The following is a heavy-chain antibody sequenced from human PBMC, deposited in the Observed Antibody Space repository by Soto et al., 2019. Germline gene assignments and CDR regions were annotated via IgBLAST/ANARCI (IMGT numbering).Heavy chain of an antibody. CDR1: GYTLTGLS. CDR3: ATHPVAAHTPFDY. Sequence: ASVKVSCKVSGYTLTGLSMHCVLQSPGKGLEWMGGFDPEDGETIYAQKFQGRVTMTEDTSTDTAYMELSSLRSEDTAVYYCATHPVAAHTPFDYWGQGTLVTSPQ. CDR2: FDPEDGET. D-gene: IGHD2-15*01. V-gene: IGHV1-24*01. J-gene: IGHJ4*02.